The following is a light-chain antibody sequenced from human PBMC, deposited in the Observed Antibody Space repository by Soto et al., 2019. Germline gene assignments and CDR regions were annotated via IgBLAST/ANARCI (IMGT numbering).Light chain of an antibody. CDR1: QSINRD. CDR3: QQYNAYAWT. CDR2: RAS. V-gene: IGKV1-39*01. Sequence: IPMSQSPSYLSAPVGDRVTITSRASQSINRDLHWYQHRPGEAPNLLISRASSLKSGVPSRFSSNGFGTEFTLTISSLQPDDFATYYCQQYNAYAWTFGQRTKVDVK. J-gene: IGKJ1*01.